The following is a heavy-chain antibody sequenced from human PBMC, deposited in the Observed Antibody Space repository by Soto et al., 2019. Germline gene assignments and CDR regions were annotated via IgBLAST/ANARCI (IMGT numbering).Heavy chain of an antibody. CDR3: AKERFGHLWLEDYGMDV. CDR2: ISYDGTNK. D-gene: IGHD5-18*01. CDR1: GFTFSSYG. Sequence: GGSLRLSCAASGFTFSSYGMHWVRQAPGKGLEWVALISYDGTNKYYADSVKGRFTISRDNFKNTLYLQMNSLRAEDTAVYYCAKERFGHLWLEDYGMDVWGQGTTLTAP. V-gene: IGHV3-30*18. J-gene: IGHJ6*02.